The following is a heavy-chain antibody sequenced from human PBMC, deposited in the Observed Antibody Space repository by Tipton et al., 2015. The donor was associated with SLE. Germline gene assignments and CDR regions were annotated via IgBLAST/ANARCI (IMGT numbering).Heavy chain of an antibody. V-gene: IGHV3-30-3*01. CDR1: GFTFSNYA. D-gene: IGHD1-14*01. J-gene: IGHJ3*01. CDR2: ISYDGLNK. CDR3: ARNNHMGNPDAFDL. Sequence: SLRLSCAASGFTFSNYAMNWVRQPPGKGLEWVAVISYDGLNKYYADSVKGRFTISRDNSKNTLYLQMNSLRVEDTAVYYCARNNHMGNPDAFDLWGQGTMVTVSS.